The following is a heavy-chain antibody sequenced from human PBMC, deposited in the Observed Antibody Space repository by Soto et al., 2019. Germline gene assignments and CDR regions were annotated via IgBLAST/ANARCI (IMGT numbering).Heavy chain of an antibody. CDR1: GGSIGSYY. Sequence: PSETLSLTCTVSGGSIGSYYWSWIRQPPGKGLEWIGYIYYSGSTNYNPSLKSRVTISADTSKNQFSLKLSSVTAADTAVYYCARGGTDYDFWSGYYSPYFDYWGQGTLVTVSS. D-gene: IGHD3-3*01. J-gene: IGHJ4*02. V-gene: IGHV4-59*01. CDR2: IYYSGST. CDR3: ARGGTDYDFWSGYYSPYFDY.